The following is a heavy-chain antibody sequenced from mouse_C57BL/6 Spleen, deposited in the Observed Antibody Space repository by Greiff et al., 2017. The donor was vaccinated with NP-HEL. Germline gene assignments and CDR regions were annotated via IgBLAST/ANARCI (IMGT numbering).Heavy chain of an antibody. D-gene: IGHD4-1*01. CDR3: ARAITGTFDY. V-gene: IGHV5-4*01. CDR2: ISDGGSYT. CDR1: GFTFSSYA. Sequence: VQLMESGGGLVKPGGSLKLSCAASGFTFSSYAMSWVRQTPEKRLEWVATISDGGSYTYYPDNVKGRFTITRDNAKNTLYLQMSHLKSEDTTMYYCARAITGTFDYWGQGPTLTVSS. J-gene: IGHJ2*01.